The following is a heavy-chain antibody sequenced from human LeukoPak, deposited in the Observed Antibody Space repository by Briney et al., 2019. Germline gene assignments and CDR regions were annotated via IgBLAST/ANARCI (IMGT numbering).Heavy chain of an antibody. Sequence: GGSLRLSCAASGFTFSDYYMSWIRQAPGKGLEWVSYISSSGSTIYYADSVKGRFTISRDNAKNSLYLQMNSLRAEDTAVYYCARDYQEYSSSWYWDYWGQGTLVTVSS. CDR3: ARDYQEYSSSWYWDY. CDR2: ISSSGSTI. CDR1: GFTFSDYY. D-gene: IGHD6-13*01. J-gene: IGHJ4*02. V-gene: IGHV3-11*04.